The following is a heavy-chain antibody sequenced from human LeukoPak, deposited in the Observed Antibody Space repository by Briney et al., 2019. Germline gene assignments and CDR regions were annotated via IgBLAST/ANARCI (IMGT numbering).Heavy chain of an antibody. V-gene: IGHV4-34*01. CDR2: INHSGST. CDR3: ARGREGRAYDGFDI. J-gene: IGHJ3*02. CDR1: GGSFSGYY. Sequence: SEALSLTCAVYGGSFSGYYWSWIRQPPGKGLEWIGEINHSGSTNYNPSLKSRVTISVDTSKNQFSLKLSSVTAADTAVYYCARGREGRAYDGFDIWGQGTMVTVSS.